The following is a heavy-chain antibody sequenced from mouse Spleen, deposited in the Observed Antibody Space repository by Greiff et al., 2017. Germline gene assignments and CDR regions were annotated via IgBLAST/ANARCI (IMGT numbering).Heavy chain of an antibody. Sequence: VQLKESGGGLVQPGGSRKLSCAASGFTFSSFGMHWVRQAPEKGLEWVAYISSGSSTIYYADTVKGRFTISRDNPKNTLFLQMTSLRSEDTAMYYCARQRAMDYWGQGTSVTVSS. V-gene: IGHV5-17*02. CDR2: ISSGSSTI. CDR1: GFTFSSFG. CDR3: ARQRAMDY. J-gene: IGHJ4*01.